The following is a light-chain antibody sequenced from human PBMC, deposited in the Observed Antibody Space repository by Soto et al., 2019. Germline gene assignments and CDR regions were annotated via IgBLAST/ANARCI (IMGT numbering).Light chain of an antibody. V-gene: IGLV2-14*01. CDR2: DVS. CDR3: SSYTSSSTLLV. J-gene: IGLJ2*01. Sequence: QSVLTQPASVSGSPGQAITISCTGTSSDVGGYNYVSWYQQHQGKAPKLMIYDVSNRPSGVSNRLSGYKSANTASLTISGLQAEEEADYYCSSYTSSSTLLVFGGATKVTVL. CDR1: SSDVGGYNY.